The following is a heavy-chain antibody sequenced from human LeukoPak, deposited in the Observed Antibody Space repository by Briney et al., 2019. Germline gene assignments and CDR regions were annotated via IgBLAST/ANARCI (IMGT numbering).Heavy chain of an antibody. Sequence: PSETLSLTCTVSGGSISSSSYYWGWIRQPPGKGLEWIVSIYYSGSTYYNPSLKSRVTISVDTSKNQFSLKLSSVTAADTAVYYCARDNYAAARTFDYWGQGTLVTVSS. CDR2: IYYSGST. V-gene: IGHV4-39*07. J-gene: IGHJ4*02. CDR3: ARDNYAAARTFDY. D-gene: IGHD6-13*01. CDR1: GGSISSSSYY.